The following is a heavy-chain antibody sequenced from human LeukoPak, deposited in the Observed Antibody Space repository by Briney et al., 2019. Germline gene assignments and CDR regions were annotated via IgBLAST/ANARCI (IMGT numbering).Heavy chain of an antibody. CDR1: GFTFDDYA. Sequence: PGGSLRLSCAASGFTFDDYAMHWVRQAPGKGLEWVSGISWNSGSIGYADSVKGRFAIYRDNAKNSLYLQMNSLRAEDTALYYCAKDRYFDWSSLMDVWGKGTTVTVSS. D-gene: IGHD3-9*01. V-gene: IGHV3-9*01. J-gene: IGHJ6*03. CDR2: ISWNSGSI. CDR3: AKDRYFDWSSLMDV.